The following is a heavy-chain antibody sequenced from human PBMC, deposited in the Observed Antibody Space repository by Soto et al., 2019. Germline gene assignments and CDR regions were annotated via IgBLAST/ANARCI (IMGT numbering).Heavy chain of an antibody. CDR1: GGTFSSYT. CDR2: IIPILGIA. D-gene: IGHD3-3*01. CDR3: ARVDTIFGVVGFDY. Sequence: SVKVSCKASGGTFSSYTISWVRQAPGQGLEWMGRIIPILGIANYAQKFQGRVTITADKSTSTAYMELSSLRSEDTAVYYCARVDTIFGVVGFDYWGQGTLVTVSS. V-gene: IGHV1-69*02. J-gene: IGHJ4*02.